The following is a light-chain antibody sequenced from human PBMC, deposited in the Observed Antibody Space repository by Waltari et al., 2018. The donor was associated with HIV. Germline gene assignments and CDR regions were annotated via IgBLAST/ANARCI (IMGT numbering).Light chain of an antibody. V-gene: IGKV3-15*01. Sequence: EILMTQSPATLSVSPGERVTLSCRASQSVSTNLAWYQQKPGQAPRLLIYGASFTATDIPARFNGSGSGTDFTLTISSLQSEDFAVYYCQHYNNWPPWTFGQGTRVEFK. J-gene: IGKJ1*01. CDR2: GAS. CDR1: QSVSTN. CDR3: QHYNNWPPWT.